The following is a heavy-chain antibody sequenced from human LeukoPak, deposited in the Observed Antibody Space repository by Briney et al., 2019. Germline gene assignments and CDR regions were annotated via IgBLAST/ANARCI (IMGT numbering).Heavy chain of an antibody. V-gene: IGHV4-59*01. CDR1: GGSISNYY. D-gene: IGHD6-6*01. CDR3: ARDWGVSARPGYMDV. Sequence: SETLSLTCTVSGGSISNYYWSWIRQPPGKGLEWVGYIYYSGSTKYNPSLKSRVTISVDTSKNQFSLRLSSVTAADTAVYYCARDWGVSARPGYMDVWGKGTTVTVSS. J-gene: IGHJ6*03. CDR2: IYYSGST.